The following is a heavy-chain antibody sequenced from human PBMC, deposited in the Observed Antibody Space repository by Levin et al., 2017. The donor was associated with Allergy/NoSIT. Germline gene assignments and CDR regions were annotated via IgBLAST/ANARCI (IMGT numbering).Heavy chain of an antibody. Sequence: AGGSLRLSCAASGFTFDDYTMHWVRQAPGKGLEWVSLISWDGGSTYYADSVKGRFTISRDNSKNTLYLQMNSLRTEDTALYYCAKDWGIAVAGTGAFDIWGQGTMVTVSS. CDR1: GFTFDDYT. D-gene: IGHD6-19*01. V-gene: IGHV3-43*01. CDR3: AKDWGIAVAGTGAFDI. CDR2: ISWDGGST. J-gene: IGHJ3*02.